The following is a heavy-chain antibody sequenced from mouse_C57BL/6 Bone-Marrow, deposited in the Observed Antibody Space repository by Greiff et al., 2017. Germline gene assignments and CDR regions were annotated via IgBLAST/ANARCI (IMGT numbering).Heavy chain of an antibody. J-gene: IGHJ1*03. CDR3: ALYYGSSFWYFDV. CDR1: GYSFTGYF. Sequence: EVKLMESGPELVKPGDSVKISCKASGYSFTGYFMNWVMQSHGKSLEWIGRINPYNGDTFYNQKFKGKATLTVDKSSSTAHMELRSLTSEDSAVYYCALYYGSSFWYFDVWGTGTTVTVSS. V-gene: IGHV1-20*01. CDR2: INPYNGDT. D-gene: IGHD1-1*01.